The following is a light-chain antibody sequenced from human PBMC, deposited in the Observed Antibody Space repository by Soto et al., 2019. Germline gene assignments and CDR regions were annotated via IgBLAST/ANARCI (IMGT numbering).Light chain of an antibody. CDR3: QQYGGSPRT. Sequence: EIVLTQSPGTLSLSPGEGATLSCRASQSISSNFLAWYQQKRGQAPRLLIHGASNRATGIPDRFSGSGSGTDFTLTITRLEPKDFAVYYCQQYGGSPRTFGQGTKVEVK. V-gene: IGKV3-20*01. J-gene: IGKJ1*01. CDR2: GAS. CDR1: QSISSNF.